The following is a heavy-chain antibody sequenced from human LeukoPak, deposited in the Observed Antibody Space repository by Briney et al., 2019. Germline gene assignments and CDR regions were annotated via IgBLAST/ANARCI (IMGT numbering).Heavy chain of an antibody. Sequence: PGGSLRLSCAASGFTFSSYAMSWVRQAPGKGLEWVSGISGSGGSTYYADSVKGRFTISRDNSKNTLYLQMNSLRAKDTAVYYCAKDVGYFWSGSVISYFDYWGQGTLVTVSS. V-gene: IGHV3-23*01. CDR3: AKDVGYFWSGSVISYFDY. J-gene: IGHJ4*02. D-gene: IGHD3-3*01. CDR2: ISGSGGST. CDR1: GFTFSSYA.